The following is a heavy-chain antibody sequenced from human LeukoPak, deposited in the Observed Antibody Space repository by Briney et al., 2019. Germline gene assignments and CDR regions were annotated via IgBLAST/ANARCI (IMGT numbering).Heavy chain of an antibody. D-gene: IGHD3-10*01. CDR2: IYYSGST. CDR3: ARASMVRGVIILYYFDY. Sequence: EASETLSLTCTVSGGSISSSSYYWAWIRQPPGKGLEWIGSIYYSGSTYYNPSLKSRVTISIDTSDNQFSLKLSSVTAADTAVYYCARASMVRGVIILYYFDYWGQGTLVTVSS. V-gene: IGHV4-39*01. J-gene: IGHJ4*02. CDR1: GGSISSSSYY.